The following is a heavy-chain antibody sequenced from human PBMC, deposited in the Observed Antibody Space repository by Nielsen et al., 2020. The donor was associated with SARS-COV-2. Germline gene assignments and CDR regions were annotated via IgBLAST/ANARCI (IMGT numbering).Heavy chain of an antibody. D-gene: IGHD6-19*01. Sequence: LSLTCAVYGGSFSGHYMTWIRQTPGKGLEWVSYITNTDAKYYADSVKGRFTISRDNAQSSLYLHMNSLRAEDTAVYYCASSGWLDHWGQGTLVTVSS. CDR3: ASSGWLDH. V-gene: IGHV3-11*04. CDR1: GGSFSGHY. CDR2: ITNTDAK. J-gene: IGHJ4*02.